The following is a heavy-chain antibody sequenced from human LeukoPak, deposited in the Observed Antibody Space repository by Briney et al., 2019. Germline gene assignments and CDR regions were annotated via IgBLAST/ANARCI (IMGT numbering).Heavy chain of an antibody. CDR1: GGSISSSNW. Sequence: SGTLSLTCAVSGGSISSSNWWSWVRQPPGKGLEWIGEIYHSGSTNYNPSLKSRVTISVDKSKNQFSLKLSSVTAADTAVYYCARGLYNWNPTYFDYWGQGTLVTVSS. V-gene: IGHV4-4*02. CDR3: ARGLYNWNPTYFDY. D-gene: IGHD1-20*01. CDR2: IYHSGST. J-gene: IGHJ4*02.